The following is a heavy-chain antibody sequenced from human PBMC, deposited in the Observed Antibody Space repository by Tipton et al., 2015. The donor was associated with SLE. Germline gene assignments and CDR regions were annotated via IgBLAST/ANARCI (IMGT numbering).Heavy chain of an antibody. CDR3: TRDAMDGVVTPFGYFDL. Sequence: SLRLSCTASGFTFGDYAMSWVRQAPGKGLEWVGFIRSKAYGGTTEYAASVKGRFTISRDDSKSIAYLQMNSLKTEDTAVYYCTRDAMDGVVTPFGYFDLWGRGTLVTVSS. J-gene: IGHJ2*01. CDR1: GFTFGDYA. CDR2: IRSKAYGGTT. D-gene: IGHD3-3*01. V-gene: IGHV3-49*04.